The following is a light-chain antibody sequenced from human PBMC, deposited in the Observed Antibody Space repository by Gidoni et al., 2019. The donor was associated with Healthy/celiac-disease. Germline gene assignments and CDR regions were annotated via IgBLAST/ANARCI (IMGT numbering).Light chain of an antibody. CDR3: QQYNNWPPLT. CDR2: GAS. V-gene: IGKV3-15*01. CDR1: QSVSSN. J-gene: IGKJ4*01. Sequence: EIVMTQSPATLSVSPGERATLSCRASQSVSSNLAWYQQKPGQAPRLLIYGASTRATGIPARFSGSGSGTEFTLTISSLQSEDFAVYYCQQYNNWPPLTFAGXTKVEIQ.